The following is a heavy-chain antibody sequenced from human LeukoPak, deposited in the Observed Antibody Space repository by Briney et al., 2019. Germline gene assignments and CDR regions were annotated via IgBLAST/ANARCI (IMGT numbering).Heavy chain of an antibody. Sequence: GRSLRLSCAASGFTFSSYAMHWVRQAPGKGLKRVAVISYDGSNKYYADSVKGRFTISRDNSKNTLYLQMNSLRAEDTAVYYCARERIAVAGLRDYWGQGTLVTVSS. D-gene: IGHD6-19*01. CDR1: GFTFSSYA. V-gene: IGHV3-30-3*01. CDR2: ISYDGSNK. J-gene: IGHJ4*02. CDR3: ARERIAVAGLRDY.